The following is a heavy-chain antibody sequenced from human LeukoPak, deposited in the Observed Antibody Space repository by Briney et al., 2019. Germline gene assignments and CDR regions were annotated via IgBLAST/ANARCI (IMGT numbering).Heavy chain of an antibody. CDR1: GFTFNSYV. CDR2: RWYDGSNK. D-gene: IGHD6-19*01. CDR3: ARDPGVRWLVGFDY. V-gene: IGHV3-33*01. J-gene: IGHJ4*02. Sequence: GSLRLSCAASGFTFNSYVMHGVRQAPGKRLEWVAVRWYDGSNKYYADFVKGRFTMSRDNSENPLYLQMDSRRAEDTAVYYCARDPGVRWLVGFDYWGEGTLVTVSS.